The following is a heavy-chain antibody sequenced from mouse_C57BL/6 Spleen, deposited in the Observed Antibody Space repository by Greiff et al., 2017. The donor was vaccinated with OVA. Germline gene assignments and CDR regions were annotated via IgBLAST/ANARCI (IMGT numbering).Heavy chain of an antibody. CDR1: GYTFTSYT. CDR3: ASATRITTVVATDAMDY. Sequence: VQLQQSGAELARPGASVKMSCKASGYTFTSYTMHWVKQRPGQGLEWIGYINPSSGYTKYNQKFKDKATLTADKSSSTAYMQLSSLTSEDSAVYYWASATRITTVVATDAMDYWGQGTSVTVSS. J-gene: IGHJ4*01. CDR2: INPSSGYT. V-gene: IGHV1-4*01. D-gene: IGHD1-1*01.